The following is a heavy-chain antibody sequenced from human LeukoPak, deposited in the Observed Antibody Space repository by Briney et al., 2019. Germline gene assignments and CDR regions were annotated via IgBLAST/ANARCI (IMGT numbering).Heavy chain of an antibody. Sequence: GGSLRLSCAASGFTFSSYSMNWVRQAPGKGLEWVSSISSSSSYIYYADSVKGQFTISRDNAKNSLYLQMNSLRAEDTAVYYCARDWYYYGSGRWYYYMDVWGKGTTVTVSS. V-gene: IGHV3-21*01. D-gene: IGHD3-10*01. CDR1: GFTFSSYS. CDR3: ARDWYYYGSGRWYYYMDV. J-gene: IGHJ6*03. CDR2: ISSSSSYI.